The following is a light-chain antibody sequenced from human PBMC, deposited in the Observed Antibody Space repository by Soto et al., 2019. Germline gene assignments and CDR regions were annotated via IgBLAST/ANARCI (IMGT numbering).Light chain of an antibody. Sequence: QSALTQPASVSGSPGQSITISCTGTSSDVGAYKYVSWYQQHPGKAXXXXXXXXXXRXSGVXXXXXXXXXXXXXXXXXSGXXAEDEADYYCCSYTGSSTLVFGTGTKLTVL. CDR2: XXX. V-gene: IGLV2-14*01. CDR1: SSDVGAYKY. J-gene: IGLJ1*01. CDR3: CSYTGSSTLV.